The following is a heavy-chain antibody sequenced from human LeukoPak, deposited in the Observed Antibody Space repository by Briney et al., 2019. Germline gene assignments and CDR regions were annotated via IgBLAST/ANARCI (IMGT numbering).Heavy chain of an antibody. V-gene: IGHV3-23*01. Sequence: GGSLRLSCAASGFSFSSYAMNWVRQAPGKGLEWVSSIRDSGGNTYYADFVKGRFTISRDNSKNTLYLQMNSLRAEDTAVYYCAKALGGAFDYWGQGTLVTVSS. CDR3: AKALGGAFDY. CDR1: GFSFSSYA. CDR2: IRDSGGNT. D-gene: IGHD1-26*01. J-gene: IGHJ4*02.